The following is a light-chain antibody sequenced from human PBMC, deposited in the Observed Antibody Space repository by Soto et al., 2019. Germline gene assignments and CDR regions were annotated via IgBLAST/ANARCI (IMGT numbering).Light chain of an antibody. V-gene: IGKV3D-20*02. CDR3: QQRGNRPPWT. J-gene: IGKJ1*01. Sequence: EIVLTQSPATLSLSPGERATLSCRASQSASSRYLVWYQQKPGQAPRLLIYDASNRATGIPARFSGSGSGTDFTLTISSLEPEDVAVYYCQQRGNRPPWTFGQGTKVEIK. CDR1: QSASSRY. CDR2: DAS.